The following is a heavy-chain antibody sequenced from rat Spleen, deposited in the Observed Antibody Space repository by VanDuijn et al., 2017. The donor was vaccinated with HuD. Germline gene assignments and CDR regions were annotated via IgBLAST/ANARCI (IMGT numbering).Heavy chain of an antibody. V-gene: IGHV5-31*01. J-gene: IGHJ3*01. Sequence: EVQLVESGGGLVQPGGSLKLSCVASGFTFTNYWMTWIRQAPGKGLEWVASITNASGRTYYPDSVRGRFTVSRDNAKSTLYLQMDSLRSEDTATYYCARGGYTTDYFYVGWFAYWGQGTLVTVSS. CDR2: ITNASGRT. CDR1: GFTFTNYW. CDR3: ARGGYTTDYFYVGWFAY. D-gene: IGHD1-6*01.